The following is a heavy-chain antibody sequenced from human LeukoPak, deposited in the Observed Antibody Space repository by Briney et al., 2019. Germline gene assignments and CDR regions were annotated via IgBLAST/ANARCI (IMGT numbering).Heavy chain of an antibody. CDR2: ISSSSSTI. CDR1: GFTFSSYS. Sequence: GGSLRLSCAASGFTFSSYSMNWVRQASGKGLEWVSYISSSSSTIYYADSVKGRFTISRDNAKNSLYLQMNSLRAEDTAVYYCAREGTAMVTNYYYYMDVWGKGTTVTVSS. J-gene: IGHJ6*03. CDR3: AREGTAMVTNYYYYMDV. V-gene: IGHV3-48*01. D-gene: IGHD5-18*01.